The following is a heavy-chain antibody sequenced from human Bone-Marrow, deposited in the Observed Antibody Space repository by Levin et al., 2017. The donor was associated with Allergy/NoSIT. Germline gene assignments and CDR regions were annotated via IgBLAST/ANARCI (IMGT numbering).Heavy chain of an antibody. Sequence: GSLRLSCAASEFSVSSHYMRWVRQAPGKGLEWVSLIYSDGSTYYADSVKGRFTISRDTSKNTLYLQMNSLRAEDTAVYYCATSPSSGAWGQGTLVTVSS. D-gene: IGHD6-19*01. CDR2: IYSDGST. V-gene: IGHV3-53*01. CDR1: EFSVSSHY. CDR3: ATSPSSGA. J-gene: IGHJ5*02.